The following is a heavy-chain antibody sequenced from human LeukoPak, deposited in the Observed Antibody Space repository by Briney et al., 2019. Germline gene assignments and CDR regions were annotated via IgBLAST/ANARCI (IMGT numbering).Heavy chain of an antibody. CDR2: INPNSGGT. CDR1: GYTFTGYY. V-gene: IGHV1-2*04. D-gene: IGHD1-14*01. J-gene: IGHJ6*02. Sequence: GASVKVSCKASGYTFTGYYMHWVRQAPGQGLEWMGWINPNSGGTNYAQKFQGWVTMTRDTSISTAYMELSRLRSDDTAVYYCAREEPGDYYYGMDVWGQGTTVTVSS. CDR3: AREEPGDYYYGMDV.